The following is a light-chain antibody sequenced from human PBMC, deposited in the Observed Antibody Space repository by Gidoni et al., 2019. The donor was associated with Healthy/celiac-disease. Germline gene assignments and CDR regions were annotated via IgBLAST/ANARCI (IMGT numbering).Light chain of an antibody. CDR3: SLYTSSSTPYVV. V-gene: IGLV2-18*01. CDR1: SSDVGSYNR. J-gene: IGLJ2*01. Sequence: LTQPPSVSGSPGQSVTISCTGTSSDVGSYNRVSWYQQPPGTAPKLMIYEVSNRPSGVPDRFSGSKSGNTASLTISGLQAEDEADYSCSLYTSSSTPYVVFGGGTKLTVL. CDR2: EVS.